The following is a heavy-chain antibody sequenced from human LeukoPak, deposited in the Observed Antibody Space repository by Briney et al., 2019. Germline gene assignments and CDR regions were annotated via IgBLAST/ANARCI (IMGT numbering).Heavy chain of an antibody. D-gene: IGHD6-19*01. CDR3: ASSLGYSSGWENDRAFDI. CDR2: IYYSGST. J-gene: IGHJ3*02. CDR1: GGSISSYY. Sequence: SETLSLTCTVSGGSISSYYWNWIRQTPGKDMEWIGCIYYSGSTIYNPSLKSRVTISVDTSKNQFSLKLSSVTAADTAVYYCASSLGYSSGWENDRAFDIWGQGTMVTVSS. V-gene: IGHV4-59*01.